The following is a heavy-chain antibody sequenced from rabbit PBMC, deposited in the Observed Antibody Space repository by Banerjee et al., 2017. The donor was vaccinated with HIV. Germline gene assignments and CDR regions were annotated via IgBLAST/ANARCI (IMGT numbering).Heavy chain of an antibody. CDR3: ARGYYTYDGAGYPYAFNL. D-gene: IGHD6-1*01. CDR2: IYGGTSDIT. CDR1: GFSFNAAYY. J-gene: IGHJ4*01. Sequence: QSLEESGGDLVKPGASLTLTCTASGFSFNAAYYMCWVRQAPGKGLEWSACIYGGTSDITDYASWVNGRFTISKTSSTTVTLQMTSLTAADTATYFCARGYYTYDGAGYPYAFNLWGPGTLVTDS. V-gene: IGHV1S40*01.